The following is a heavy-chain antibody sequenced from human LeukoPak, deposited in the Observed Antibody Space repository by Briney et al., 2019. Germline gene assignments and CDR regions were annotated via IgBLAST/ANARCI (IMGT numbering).Heavy chain of an antibody. D-gene: IGHD3-16*01. CDR1: GFIFSNYY. CDR3: AKVLHGLGQSDAFDI. Sequence: GGSLRLSCAASGFIFSNYYMSWVRQAPGKGLEWVSAISSSSGYIGYADSVKGRFTISRDNAKKSLYLQMSSLRAEDTAVYYCAKVLHGLGQSDAFDIWRQGTMVTVSS. J-gene: IGHJ3*02. V-gene: IGHV3-21*01. CDR2: ISSSSGYI.